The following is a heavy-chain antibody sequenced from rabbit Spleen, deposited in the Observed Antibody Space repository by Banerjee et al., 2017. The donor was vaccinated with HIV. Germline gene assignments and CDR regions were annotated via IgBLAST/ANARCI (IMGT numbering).Heavy chain of an antibody. Sequence: QSLEESGGDLVKPGASLTLTCTASGFSFSADYYMCWVRQAPGKGLEWIACIHGGSKNNVYYATWAKGRSTISKTSSTTVTLQMTSLTAADTATYFCARDLADAIGWNFNLWGPGTLVTVS. CDR1: GFSFSADYY. D-gene: IGHD4-1*01. CDR2: IHGGSKNNV. J-gene: IGHJ4*01. V-gene: IGHV1S40*01. CDR3: ARDLADAIGWNFNL.